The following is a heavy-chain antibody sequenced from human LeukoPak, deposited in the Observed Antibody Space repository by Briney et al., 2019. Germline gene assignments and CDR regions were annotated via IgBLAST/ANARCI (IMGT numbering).Heavy chain of an antibody. CDR3: ATLTRIAAAGH. J-gene: IGHJ4*02. D-gene: IGHD6-13*01. CDR1: GFTFSSYS. Sequence: GGSLRLSCAASGFTFSSYSMNWVRQAPGKGLEWVSYISSSSSTIYYADSVKGRFTISRDNAKNSLYLQMNSLRAEDTAVYYCATLTRIAAAGHWGQGTLVTVSS. V-gene: IGHV3-48*04. CDR2: ISSSSSTI.